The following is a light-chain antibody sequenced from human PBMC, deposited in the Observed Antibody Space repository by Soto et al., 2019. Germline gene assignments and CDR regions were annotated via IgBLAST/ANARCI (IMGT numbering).Light chain of an antibody. CDR2: DVS. Sequence: IVMTQSPASLSVSPGERVTLSCRAGQGVTTNFAWYQQKSGQSPRLLIYDVSTRATGIPARFSGSGSGTEFTLTISSLQSEDFAVYYCQQYNNWPPFTFGQGTRLEIK. V-gene: IGKV3-15*01. CDR3: QQYNNWPPFT. J-gene: IGKJ5*01. CDR1: QGVTTN.